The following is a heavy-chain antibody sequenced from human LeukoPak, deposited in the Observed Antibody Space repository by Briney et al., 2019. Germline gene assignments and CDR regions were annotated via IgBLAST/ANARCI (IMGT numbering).Heavy chain of an antibody. J-gene: IGHJ4*02. CDR1: GYTFTGYY. V-gene: IGHV1-2*06. D-gene: IGHD5-24*01. CDR3: ARAGVDGYNYEVY. CDR2: INPNSGGT. Sequence: ASVKVSCKASGYTFTGYYMHWVRQAPGQGLEWMGRINPNSGGTNYAQKFQGRVTMTRDTSISTAYMELSRLRSDDTAVYYCARAGVDGYNYEVYWGQGTLVTVSS.